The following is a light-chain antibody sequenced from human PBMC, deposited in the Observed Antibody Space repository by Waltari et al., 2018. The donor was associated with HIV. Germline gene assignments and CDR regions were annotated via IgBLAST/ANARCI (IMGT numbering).Light chain of an antibody. J-gene: IGLJ2*01. Sequence: QSALAQPASVSDSPGQSITISCTGTSSAVGNYNLVSWYQQHPGKVPKLILYEVPKRPSGVSKRFSGSKSGNTASLTISGLQAEDEADYYCCSYAASRSVVFGGGTKLTVL. CDR3: CSYAASRSVV. CDR1: SSAVGNYNL. V-gene: IGLV2-23*02. CDR2: EVP.